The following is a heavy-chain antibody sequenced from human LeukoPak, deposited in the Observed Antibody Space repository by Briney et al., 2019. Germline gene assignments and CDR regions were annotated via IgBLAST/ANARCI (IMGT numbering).Heavy chain of an antibody. V-gene: IGHV1-8*01. J-gene: IGHJ4*02. CDR1: GYTFTSYD. D-gene: IGHD3-3*01. CDR2: MNPNSGNT. Sequence: VASVKVSCKASGYTFTSYDINWVRQATGQGLEWMGWMNPNSGNTGYAQKFQGRVTMTRNTSISTAYMELSSLRSGDTAVYYRARVLVGNGRHYDFWSGYRKRSYYFDYWGQGTLVTVSS. CDR3: ARVLVGNGRHYDFWSGYRKRSYYFDY.